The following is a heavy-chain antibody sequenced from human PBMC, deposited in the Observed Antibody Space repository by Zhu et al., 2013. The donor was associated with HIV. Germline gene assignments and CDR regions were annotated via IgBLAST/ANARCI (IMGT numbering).Heavy chain of an antibody. V-gene: IGHV4-61*01. J-gene: IGHJ4*02. CDR1: GGSVSSGSYY. CDR2: IYYSGST. D-gene: IGHD4-17*01. Sequence: QVQLQESGPGLVKPSETLSLTCTVSGGSVSSGSYYWSWIRQPPGKGLEWIGYIYYSGSTNYNPSLKSRVTISVDTSKNQFSLKLSSVTAADTAVIYCARVGSPRIFRYGDYVGAPFDYWGQGTLVTVSS. CDR3: ARVGSPRIFRYGDYVGAPFDY.